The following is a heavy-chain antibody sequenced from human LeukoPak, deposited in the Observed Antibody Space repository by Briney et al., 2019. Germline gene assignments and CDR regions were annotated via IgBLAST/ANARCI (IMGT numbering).Heavy chain of an antibody. V-gene: IGHV3-7*01. CDR2: IKQEGSEK. J-gene: IGHJ4*02. CDR1: GFTFSSYW. Sequence: GGSLRLSCVVSGFTFSSYWMTWVRQAPGKGLEWVANIKQEGSEKYYVDSVKGRFTMSRDNAKNSLYLHMNSLRAEDTAVYYCARVQWELRGVGSYFEYWGQGALVTVSS. CDR3: ARVQWELRGVGSYFEY. D-gene: IGHD1-26*01.